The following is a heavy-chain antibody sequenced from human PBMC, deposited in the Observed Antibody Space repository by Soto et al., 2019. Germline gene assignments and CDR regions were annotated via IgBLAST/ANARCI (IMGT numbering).Heavy chain of an antibody. V-gene: IGHV3-21*01. CDR2: ISSSSSYI. J-gene: IGHJ6*02. D-gene: IGHD6-13*01. CDR1: GFTFSSYS. CDR3: ASRTYRATSSAGRYYYYDGMDV. Sequence: PGGSLRLSCAASGFTFSSYSMNWVRQAPGKGLEWVSSISSSSSYIYYADSVKGRFTISRDNAKNSLYLQMNSLRAEDTAVYYCASRTYRATSSAGRYYYYDGMDVRGQGTTVTVSS.